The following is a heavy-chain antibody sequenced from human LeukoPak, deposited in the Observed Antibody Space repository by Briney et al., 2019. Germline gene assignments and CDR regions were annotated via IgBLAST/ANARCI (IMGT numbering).Heavy chain of an antibody. CDR2: LNQDGTKT. Sequence: QPGGSLRLSCAASGFIFDSHWMSWVRHAPGKGLEWVAHLNQDGTKTYYADSVRGRFTISRDNAKSSLYLQMNGLRADDTAVYYCARDSYRALEYWGQGALVTVSS. J-gene: IGHJ4*02. V-gene: IGHV3-7*01. CDR1: GFIFDSHW. D-gene: IGHD1-14*01. CDR3: ARDSYRALEY.